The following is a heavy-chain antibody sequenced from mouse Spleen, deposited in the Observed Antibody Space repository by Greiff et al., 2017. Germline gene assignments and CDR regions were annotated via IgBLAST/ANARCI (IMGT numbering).Heavy chain of an antibody. D-gene: IGHD2-5*01. CDR1: GFNIKDDY. V-gene: IGHV14-4*01. CDR2: IDPENGDT. Sequence: VQLQQSGAELVRPGASVKLSCTASGFNIKDDYMHWVKQRPEQGLEWIGWIDPENGDTEYASKFQGKATITADTSSNTAYLQLSSLTSEDTAVYYCTAYYSNYVPWFAYWGQGTLVTVSA. J-gene: IGHJ3*01. CDR3: TAYYSNYVPWFAY.